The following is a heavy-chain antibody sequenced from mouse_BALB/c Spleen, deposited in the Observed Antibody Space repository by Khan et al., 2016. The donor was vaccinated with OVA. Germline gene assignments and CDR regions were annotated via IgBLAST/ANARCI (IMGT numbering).Heavy chain of an antibody. J-gene: IGHJ3*01. Sequence: QVQLQPSGPGLVQPSQSLSITCTVSGFSLNNYSVHWVRQSPGKGLEWLGVIWSAGSTDYNAAFISRLTISKDNSRSQVFFKMNSLQPNDTAIYYCARRGYDYGRGALFAYWGQGTLVTVSA. CDR3: ARRGYDYGRGALFAY. V-gene: IGHV2-2*02. D-gene: IGHD2-4*01. CDR1: GFSLNNYS. CDR2: IWSAGST.